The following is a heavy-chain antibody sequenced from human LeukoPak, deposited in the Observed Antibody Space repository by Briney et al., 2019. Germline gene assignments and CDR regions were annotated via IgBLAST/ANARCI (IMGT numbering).Heavy chain of an antibody. J-gene: IGHJ4*02. D-gene: IGHD2-2*01. CDR1: GGSISSGSYY. Sequence: SETLSLTCTVSGGSISSGSYYWSWIRQPAGKGLEWIGRIYTSGSTNYNPSLKSRVTISVDTSKNQFSLKLSSETAADTAVYYCARERGPYHYFDYWGQGTLVTVSS. V-gene: IGHV4-61*02. CDR3: ARERGPYHYFDY. CDR2: IYTSGST.